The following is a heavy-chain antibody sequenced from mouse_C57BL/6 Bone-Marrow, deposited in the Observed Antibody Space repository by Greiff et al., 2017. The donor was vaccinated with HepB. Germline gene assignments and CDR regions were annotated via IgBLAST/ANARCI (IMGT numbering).Heavy chain of an antibody. CDR3: ARGGAFITTFDY. Sequence: EVKLMESGGGLVKPGGSLKLSCAASGFTFSSYAMSWVRQTPEKRLEWVATISDGGSYTYYPDNVKGRFTISRENAKNNLYLQMSHLKSEDTAMYYCARGGAFITTFDYWGQGTTLTVSS. V-gene: IGHV5-4*03. CDR2: ISDGGSYT. D-gene: IGHD1-1*01. J-gene: IGHJ2*01. CDR1: GFTFSSYA.